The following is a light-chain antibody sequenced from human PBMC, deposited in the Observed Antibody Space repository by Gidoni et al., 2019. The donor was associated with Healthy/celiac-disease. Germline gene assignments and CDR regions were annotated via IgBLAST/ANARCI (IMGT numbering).Light chain of an antibody. CDR2: EVS. CDR3: SSYTSSSTLV. J-gene: IGLJ1*01. Sequence: QSPLTQPAPVSGSPGQSLTISCTGTSSDVGGYNYVSWYQQHPGKAPKLMIYEVSNRPSGVANRFSGSKSGNTASLTSSGLQAEDEADYYCSSYTSSSTLVFGTGTKVTVL. V-gene: IGLV2-14*01. CDR1: SSDVGGYNY.